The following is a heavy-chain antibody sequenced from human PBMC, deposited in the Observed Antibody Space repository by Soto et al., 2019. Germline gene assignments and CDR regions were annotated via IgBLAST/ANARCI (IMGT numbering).Heavy chain of an antibody. V-gene: IGHV2-5*01. CDR1: GFSLSTSAVG. CDR2: IYWNDDK. D-gene: IGHD3-22*01. Sequence: QITLKESGPTLLKPTQTLTLTCTFSGFSLSTSAVGVNWIRQPPGKALEWLALIYWNDDKYYTPSRNGRLTITKATSNNQVVLTMTNMNPVDTATYYCAHGRGWLSDYWGQGILVTVSS. CDR3: AHGRGWLSDY. J-gene: IGHJ4*02.